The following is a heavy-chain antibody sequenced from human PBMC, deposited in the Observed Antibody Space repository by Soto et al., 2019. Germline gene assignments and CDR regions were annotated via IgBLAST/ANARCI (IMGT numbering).Heavy chain of an antibody. CDR1: GDSINSDNYY. D-gene: IGHD3-9*01. CDR2: IYYRGNT. V-gene: IGHV4-39*01. CDR3: ARLEGLATISYYFDY. J-gene: IGHJ4*02. Sequence: QLQLQESGPGLVKPSETLSLTCSVSGDSINSDNYYWGWIRQPPGKGLEWIGSIYYRGNTYYNPSLKTRVTTSLDKSKSQFSLKLNSVTTADSAVYFGARLEGLATISYYFDYWGQGTLVTVSS.